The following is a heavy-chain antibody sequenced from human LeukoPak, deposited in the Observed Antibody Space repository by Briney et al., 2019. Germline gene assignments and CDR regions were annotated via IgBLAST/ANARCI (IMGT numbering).Heavy chain of an antibody. CDR3: AKDPRGAVAGNTGNY. D-gene: IGHD6-19*01. Sequence: GGSLRLSCAASGFTFSSYAMSWVRQAPGKGLEWVSAISGSGGSTYYADSVKGRFTISRDNSKNTLYLQMNSLRAEDTAVYYCAKDPRGAVAGNTGNYWGQGTLVTVSS. CDR2: ISGSGGST. V-gene: IGHV3-23*01. CDR1: GFTFSSYA. J-gene: IGHJ4*02.